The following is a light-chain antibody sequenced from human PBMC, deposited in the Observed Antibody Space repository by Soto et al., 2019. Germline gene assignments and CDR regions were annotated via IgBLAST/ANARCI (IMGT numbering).Light chain of an antibody. Sequence: QSALTQPASVSGSPGQSITISCTGTSSDVGSYNLVSWYQQYPGKAPKLMIYEDSKRPSGVSNRFSGSKSGNTASLTISGLQAEDEADYYCCPHARRVVFGGGTKLTVL. J-gene: IGLJ2*01. CDR3: CPHARRVV. CDR2: EDS. V-gene: IGLV2-23*01. CDR1: SSDVGSYNL.